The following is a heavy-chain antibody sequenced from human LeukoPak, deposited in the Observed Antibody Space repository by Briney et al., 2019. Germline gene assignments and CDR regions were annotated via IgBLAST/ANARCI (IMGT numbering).Heavy chain of an antibody. V-gene: IGHV4-4*07. Sequence: SETLSLTCTVSGGSISSYYWSWIRQPAGKGLEWIGRIYTSGSTNYNPSLKSRVTMSVDMSKNQFSLKLSSVTAADTAVYYCAREIAVAGTGAFDPWGQGTLVTVSS. CDR2: IYTSGST. J-gene: IGHJ5*02. CDR3: AREIAVAGTGAFDP. D-gene: IGHD6-19*01. CDR1: GGSISSYY.